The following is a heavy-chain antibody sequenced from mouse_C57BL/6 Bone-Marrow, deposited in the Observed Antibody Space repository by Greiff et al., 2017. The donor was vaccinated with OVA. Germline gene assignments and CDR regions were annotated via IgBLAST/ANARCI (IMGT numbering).Heavy chain of an antibody. CDR1: GYAFSSSW. D-gene: IGHD4-1*01. CDR3: ARSGWDGIFFYYAMDY. J-gene: IGHJ4*01. V-gene: IGHV1-82*01. CDR2: IYPGDGDT. Sequence: QVQLKESGPELVKPGASVKISCKASGYAFSSSWMNWVKQRPGKGLEWIGRIYPGDGDTNYNGKFKGKATLTADKSSSTAYMQLSSLTSEDSAVYFCARSGWDGIFFYYAMDYWGQGTSVTVSS.